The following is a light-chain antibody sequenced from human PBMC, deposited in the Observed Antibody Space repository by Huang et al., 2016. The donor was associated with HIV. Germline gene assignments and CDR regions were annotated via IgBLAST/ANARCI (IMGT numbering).Light chain of an antibody. V-gene: IGKV2-30*02. J-gene: IGKJ1*01. CDR3: MQGTHWPPWT. CDR2: QVS. CDR1: QSLTHRDGPTY. Sequence: DVVLTQSPLSLPVTLGQPASISCKSSQSLTHRDGPTYLNWFNQRPGQSPRRLIYQVSHRDAGVPDRFSGRGSGTEFTLKISRVEAEDVGVYYCMQGTHWPPWTFGQGTKVEIK.